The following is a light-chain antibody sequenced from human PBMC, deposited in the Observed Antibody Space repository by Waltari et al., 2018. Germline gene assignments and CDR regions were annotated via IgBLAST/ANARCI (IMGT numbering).Light chain of an antibody. Sequence: EIVMTQSPATLSVSPGDRATRSCRASQSVSSNLAWYQQKPGQAPRPLIYGASTRATGIPARFSGTGSGTEFTLTISSLQSEDFAVYYCQQYNNWPPLFTFGPGTKVDMK. CDR1: QSVSSN. V-gene: IGKV3D-15*01. CDR3: QQYNNWPPLFT. CDR2: GAS. J-gene: IGKJ3*01.